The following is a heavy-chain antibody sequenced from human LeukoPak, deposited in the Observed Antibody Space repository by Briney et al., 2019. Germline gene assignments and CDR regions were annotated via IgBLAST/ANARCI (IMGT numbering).Heavy chain of an antibody. CDR1: GYSISNGFY. D-gene: IGHD3-9*01. J-gene: IGHJ5*02. V-gene: IGHV4-61*01. CDR3: ARWGHYYDILTGLNWFDP. Sequence: PSETLSLTCTVSGYSISNGFYWGWIRQPPVKGLEWIGYIYYSGSTNYNPSLKSRVTISVDTSKNQFSLKLSSVTAADTAVYYCARWGHYYDILTGLNWFDPWGQGTLVTVSS. CDR2: IYYSGST.